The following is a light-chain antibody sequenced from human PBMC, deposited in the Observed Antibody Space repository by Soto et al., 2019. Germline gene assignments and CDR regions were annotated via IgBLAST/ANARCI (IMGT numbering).Light chain of an antibody. Sequence: SVLTQPASVSRSPGQSITISCTGTSSDVGNYNFVSWYQQHPGKAPKLMIYAVSNRPSGVSIRFSGSKSGNTASLTISGLQAEDEADYYCSSYSSTSTYVFGAGTKVTV. CDR2: AVS. CDR3: SSYSSTSTYV. J-gene: IGLJ1*01. CDR1: SSDVGNYNF. V-gene: IGLV2-14*01.